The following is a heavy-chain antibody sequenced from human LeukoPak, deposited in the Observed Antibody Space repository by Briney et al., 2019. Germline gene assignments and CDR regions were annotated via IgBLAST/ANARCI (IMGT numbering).Heavy chain of an antibody. J-gene: IGHJ4*02. CDR1: GFTFSSYE. Sequence: GGSLRLSCAASGFTFSSYEMNWVRQAPGKGLEWVSYISSSGSTIYYADSVKGRFTISRDNAKNSLYLQMNSLRAEDTAVYYCARQAPAILYSGYDWDFDYWGLGTLVTVSS. CDR2: ISSSGSTI. D-gene: IGHD5-12*01. CDR3: ARQAPAILYSGYDWDFDY. V-gene: IGHV3-48*03.